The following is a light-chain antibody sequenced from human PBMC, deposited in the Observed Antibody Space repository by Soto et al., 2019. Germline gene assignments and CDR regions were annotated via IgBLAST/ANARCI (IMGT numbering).Light chain of an antibody. Sequence: VMTQSPATLSVSPCEIATLSCRAGQGVTTNFAWYQQKSGQSPRLLIYDVSIRATGVPARFSATGSETDFTLTISGLQSEDSAVYFCQQYNNWPFSFGQGTRLEIK. J-gene: IGKJ5*01. CDR2: DVS. CDR3: QQYNNWPFS. V-gene: IGKV3-15*01. CDR1: QGVTTN.